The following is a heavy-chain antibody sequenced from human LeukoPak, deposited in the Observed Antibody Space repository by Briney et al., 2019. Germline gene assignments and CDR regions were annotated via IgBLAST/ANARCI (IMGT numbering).Heavy chain of an antibody. CDR2: IYPGDSDT. J-gene: IGHJ3*02. CDR1: GYSFTSYW. CDR3: ARQSRAGRYCSSTSCYTGAFDI. Sequence: GESLKISCKGSGYSFTSYWIGWVRQMPGKGLEWMGIIYPGDSDTRYSPSFQGQVTISADKSISTAYLQWSSLKASDTAMYYCARQSRAGRYCSSTSCYTGAFDIWGQGTRVTVSS. V-gene: IGHV5-51*01. D-gene: IGHD2-2*02.